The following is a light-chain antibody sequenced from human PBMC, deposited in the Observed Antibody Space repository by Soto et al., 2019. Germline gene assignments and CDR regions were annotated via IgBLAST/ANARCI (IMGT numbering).Light chain of an antibody. CDR2: DAS. Sequence: DIQMTQSPSSLSASVGDRVTIICQASQDISNYLNWYQQKPGKAPKLLIYDASNLETGVPSRFSGSGSGTDFTFTISSLQPEDIATYYCQQYDNLITFGPGTKVDIK. V-gene: IGKV1-33*01. J-gene: IGKJ3*01. CDR3: QQYDNLIT. CDR1: QDISNY.